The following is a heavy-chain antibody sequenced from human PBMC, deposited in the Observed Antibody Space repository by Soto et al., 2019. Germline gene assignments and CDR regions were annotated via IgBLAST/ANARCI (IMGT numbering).Heavy chain of an antibody. D-gene: IGHD2-8*02. CDR1: GFSVTTNG. Sequence: QVQLVESGGGVIQPGRSLRLSCAVSGFSVTTNGMHWVRQAPGKGLEWVAVISRDGATKFYADSVKGRFTISKDNSGNTLFLEMNSLRGDDMAFYYCTGRVASGYWGQGALVTVSS. CDR2: ISRDGATK. CDR3: TGRVASGY. J-gene: IGHJ4*02. V-gene: IGHV3-30*03.